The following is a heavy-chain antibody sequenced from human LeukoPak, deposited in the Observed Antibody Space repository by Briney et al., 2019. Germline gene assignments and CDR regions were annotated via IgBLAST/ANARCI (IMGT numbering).Heavy chain of an antibody. J-gene: IGHJ4*02. Sequence: SVKVSCKASGGTFISYAISWVRQAPGQGLEWMGGIIPIFGTANYAQKFQGRVTITADESTSTAYMELSSLRSEDTAVYYCARGRGYYDSSGYYPFDYWGQGTLVTVSS. CDR3: ARGRGYYDSSGYYPFDY. CDR1: GGTFISYA. V-gene: IGHV1-69*13. CDR2: IIPIFGTA. D-gene: IGHD3-22*01.